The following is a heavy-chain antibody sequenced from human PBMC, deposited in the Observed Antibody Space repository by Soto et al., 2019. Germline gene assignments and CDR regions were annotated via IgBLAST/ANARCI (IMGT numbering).Heavy chain of an antibody. CDR3: ARVLGSGRRLDRYQYFDY. CDR1: GFTFSSYG. J-gene: IGHJ4*02. CDR2: IWYDGSNK. V-gene: IGHV3-33*01. Sequence: PGGSLRVSCAASGFTFSSYGMHWVRQAPGKGLEWVAVIWYDGSNKYYADSVKGRFTISRDNSKNTLYLQMNSLRAEDTAVYYCARVLGSGRRLDRYQYFDYWGQGTLVTVSS. D-gene: IGHD3-16*02.